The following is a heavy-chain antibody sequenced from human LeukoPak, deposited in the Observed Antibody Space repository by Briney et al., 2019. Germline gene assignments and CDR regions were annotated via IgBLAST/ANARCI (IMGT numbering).Heavy chain of an antibody. D-gene: IGHD3-10*01. CDR1: VGSFSNYF. V-gene: IGHV4-4*07. Sequence: SETLSLTCSVSVGSFSNYFWRWVRQPAAKRQECIGRMYPSGKTNYNPPPKSRDTLSLDSSKTHVYLSPDSVTCAHPGVYYRAREDSGSYYNYYYFYLDAWGKGTTVTIS. CDR3: AREDSGSYYNYYYFYLDA. CDR2: MYPSGKT. J-gene: IGHJ6*03.